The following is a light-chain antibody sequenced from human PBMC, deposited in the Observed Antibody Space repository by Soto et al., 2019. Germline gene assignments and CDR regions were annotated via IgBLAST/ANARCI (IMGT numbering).Light chain of an antibody. V-gene: IGKV4-1*01. CDR1: QSILHSSNNKIC. CDR3: QQYNNWPRT. J-gene: IGKJ1*01. CDR2: WAS. Sequence: DIVMTQSPDSLALSLGERATINCKSSQSILHSSNNKICLAWYQQKPGQPPKVLIYWASNRESGVPARFSGSGSGTEFTLTISSLQSEDFAVYYCQQYNNWPRTFGQGTKVDI.